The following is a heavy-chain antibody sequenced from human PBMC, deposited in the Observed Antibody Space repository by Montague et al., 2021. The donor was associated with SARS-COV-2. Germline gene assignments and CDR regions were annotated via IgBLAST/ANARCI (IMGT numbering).Heavy chain of an antibody. J-gene: IGHJ5*02. CDR3: AQKEYESHAYNRKIS. D-gene: IGHD3-16*01. CDR2: MYWNDGK. Sequence: PALVKPTQTLTLTCTFSGFSLGARGMGAGWIRQPPGKALEWLGRMYWNDGKYYNSSLKSRLTISKDTSKNQVVLTMTNMDRVDTATYFCAQKEYESHAYNRKISWGQGTLVTVSS. CDR1: GFSLGARGMG. V-gene: IGHV2-70*11.